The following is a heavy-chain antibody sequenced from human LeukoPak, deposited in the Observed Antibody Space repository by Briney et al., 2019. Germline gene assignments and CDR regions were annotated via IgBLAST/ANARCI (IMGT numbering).Heavy chain of an antibody. Sequence: GGSLRLSCTASGFSLSAHPMSWVRQGPGKSLEWVSVISGSGQITYYADSVKGRFTVSKDNSKNTVYLQMSSLRADDTAVYYCAKEKDYRVFDHWGQGTLVTVSS. V-gene: IGHV3-23*01. J-gene: IGHJ4*02. CDR3: AKEKDYRVFDH. D-gene: IGHD4-11*01. CDR2: ISGSGQIT. CDR1: GFSLSAHP.